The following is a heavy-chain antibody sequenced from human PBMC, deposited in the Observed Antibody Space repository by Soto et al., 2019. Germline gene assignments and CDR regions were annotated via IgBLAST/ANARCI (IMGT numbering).Heavy chain of an antibody. V-gene: IGHV3-30*14. Sequence: GGSRRVSCAASGFAFSSYAMHWVRQAPGKGLEWVAVISYDGSNKYYADSVKGRFTISRDNSKNTLYLQMNSLRAEDTAVYYCARDYYRFNSGYGFSMDVWGQGT. CDR2: ISYDGSNK. D-gene: IGHD5-12*01. CDR3: ARDYYRFNSGYGFSMDV. J-gene: IGHJ6*02. CDR1: GFAFSSYA.